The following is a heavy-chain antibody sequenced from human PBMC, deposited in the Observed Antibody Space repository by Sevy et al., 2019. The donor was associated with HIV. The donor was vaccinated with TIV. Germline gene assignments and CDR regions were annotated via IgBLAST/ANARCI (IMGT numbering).Heavy chain of an antibody. Sequence: GGSLRLSCAASGFTFSSYSMNWVRQAPGKGLEWVSYISSSRSTIYYADSVKGRFTISRDNAKNSLYLQMNSLRAEDTAVYYCARDRCSSTSCYRDYYYGMGVWGQGTTVTVSS. D-gene: IGHD2-2*02. CDR2: ISSSRSTI. V-gene: IGHV3-48*01. CDR1: GFTFSSYS. CDR3: ARDRCSSTSCYRDYYYGMGV. J-gene: IGHJ6*02.